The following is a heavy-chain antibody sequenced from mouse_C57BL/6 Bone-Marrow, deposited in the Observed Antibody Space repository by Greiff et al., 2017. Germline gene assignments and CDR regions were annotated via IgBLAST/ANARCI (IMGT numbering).Heavy chain of an antibody. Sequence: EVQLVESGAELVRPGASVKLSCTASGFNIKDDYMHWVKQRPEQGLEWIGWFDPENGDTEYASKFQGKATITADTSSNRAYLQLSSLTSEDTAVYYCTTRHYYHWGQGTTLTVSS. CDR3: TTRHYYH. D-gene: IGHD1-1*01. CDR2: FDPENGDT. CDR1: GFNIKDDY. J-gene: IGHJ2*01. V-gene: IGHV14-4*01.